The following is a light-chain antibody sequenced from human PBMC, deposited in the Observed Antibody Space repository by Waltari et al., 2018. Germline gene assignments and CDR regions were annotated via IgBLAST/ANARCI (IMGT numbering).Light chain of an antibody. CDR3: QHYVRLPAT. CDR2: GAS. J-gene: IGKJ1*01. V-gene: IGKV3-20*01. Sequence: IVLTQSQGTLSLSPGERVTLPCRASQSINRALARYQQKPGQAPRPLSYGASIRATGIPDSVSGSGSGTDFTLTISSLEPEDFAVYFCQHYVRLPATFGQGTKVEIK. CDR1: QSINRA.